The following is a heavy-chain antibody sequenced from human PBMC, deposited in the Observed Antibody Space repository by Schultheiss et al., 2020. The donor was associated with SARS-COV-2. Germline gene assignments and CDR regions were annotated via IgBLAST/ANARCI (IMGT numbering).Heavy chain of an antibody. Sequence: SETLSLTCAVYGGSFSGYYWSWIRQPPGKGLEWIGEIYRSGSTNYNPSLKSRVTISVDTSKNQFSLKLSSVTAADTAVYFCARRGGGGFWNSGDYYYGMDVWGQGTTVTVSS. CDR1: GGSFSGYY. CDR3: ARRGGGGFWNSGDYYYGMDV. V-gene: IGHV4-34*01. D-gene: IGHD3-3*01. J-gene: IGHJ6*02. CDR2: IYRSGST.